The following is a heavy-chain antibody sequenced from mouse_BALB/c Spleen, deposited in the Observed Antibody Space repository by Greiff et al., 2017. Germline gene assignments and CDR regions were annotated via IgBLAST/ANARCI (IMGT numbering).Heavy chain of an antibody. CDR3: ARRYYGSSYFDY. V-gene: IGHV1S81*02. J-gene: IGHJ2*01. CDR2: INPSNGRT. CDR1: GYTFTSYW. Sequence: QVQLQQPGAELVKPGASVKLSCKASGYTFTSYWMHWVKQRPGQGLEWIGEINPSNGRTNYNEKFKSKATLTVDKSSSTAYMQLSSLTSEDSAVYYCARRYYGSSYFDYWGQGTTLTVSS. D-gene: IGHD1-1*01.